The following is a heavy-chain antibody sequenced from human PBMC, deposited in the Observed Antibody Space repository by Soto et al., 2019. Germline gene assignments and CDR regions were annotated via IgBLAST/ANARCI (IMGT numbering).Heavy chain of an antibody. CDR3: ARESGGATATLDYYYFYMDV. V-gene: IGHV1-2*04. CDR2: INPNSGVT. J-gene: IGHJ6*03. Sequence: QVQLVQSGAEVKEPGASVTFSSRAPEDGFTNYNMHWGGKAPGQGLEWMGWINPNSGVTKYAQKFQGWVTMTRDTSIRTVYMQLSRLGFDDTAIYYCARESGGATATLDYYYFYMDVWGTGTTVTVSS. CDR1: EDGFTNYN. D-gene: IGHD5-12*01.